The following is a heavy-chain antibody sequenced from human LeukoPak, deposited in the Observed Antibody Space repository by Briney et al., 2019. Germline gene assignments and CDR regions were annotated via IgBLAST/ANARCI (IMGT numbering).Heavy chain of an antibody. D-gene: IGHD6-19*01. CDR1: GFTFRSYA. V-gene: IGHV3-30-3*01. J-gene: IGHJ4*02. Sequence: GGSLRLSCAASGFTFRSYAMHWVRQAPGKGLEWVAVISYEGSNKYYADSVKGRFTISRDNSKNTLYLQMNSLRAEDTAVYYCARPHVQWLVPYYFDYWGQGTLVTVSS. CDR3: ARPHVQWLVPYYFDY. CDR2: ISYEGSNK.